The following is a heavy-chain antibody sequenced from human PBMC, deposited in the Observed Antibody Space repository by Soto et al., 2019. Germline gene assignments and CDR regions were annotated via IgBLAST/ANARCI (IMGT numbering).Heavy chain of an antibody. Sequence: GSLRLSCAASGFSLSSYSMNWVRQAPGEGLEWVSYISSTSNPIYYADSVKGRFTISRDNAKNSLFLQMNSLRDEDTAVYYCARASVVTPYNYYGMDVWGQGTTVTVSS. CDR3: ARASVVTPYNYYGMDV. D-gene: IGHD2-15*01. CDR1: GFSLSSYS. CDR2: ISSTSNPI. V-gene: IGHV3-48*02. J-gene: IGHJ6*02.